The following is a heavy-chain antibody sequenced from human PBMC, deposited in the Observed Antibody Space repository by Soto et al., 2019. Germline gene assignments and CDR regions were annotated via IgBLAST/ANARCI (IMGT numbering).Heavy chain of an antibody. CDR2: IIPIGGTP. Sequence: QVQLVQSGAEVKKPGSSVKVSCKASGRTFNNYAISWVRQAPGIGFEWLGVIIPIGGTPEHAQKFQGRVTISADESTNTPYMELSRLTSEDTAVYYCATNYYDGSGHYFIFEHWGQGTLVTVSS. CDR1: GRTFNNYA. J-gene: IGHJ4*02. V-gene: IGHV1-69*01. CDR3: ATNYYDGSGHYFIFEH. D-gene: IGHD3-22*01.